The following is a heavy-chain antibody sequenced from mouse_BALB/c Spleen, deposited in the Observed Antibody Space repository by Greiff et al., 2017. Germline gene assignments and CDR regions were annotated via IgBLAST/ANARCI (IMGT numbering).Heavy chain of an antibody. Sequence: EVQLVESGGGLVQPGGSMKLSCVASGFTFSNYWMNWVRQSPEKGLEWVAEIRLKSNNYATHYAESVKGRFTISRDDSKSSVYLQMNNLRAEDTGIYYCTRQYGNRYYAMDYWGQGTSVTVSS. CDR3: TRQYGNRYYAMDY. J-gene: IGHJ4*01. CDR1: GFTFSNYW. CDR2: IRLKSNNYAT. D-gene: IGHD2-10*02. V-gene: IGHV6-6*02.